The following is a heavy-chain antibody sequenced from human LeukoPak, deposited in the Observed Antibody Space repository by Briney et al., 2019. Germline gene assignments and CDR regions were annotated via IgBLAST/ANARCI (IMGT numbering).Heavy chain of an antibody. CDR3: ARLATFGGAHYDY. J-gene: IGHJ4*02. CDR2: INHSGST. CDR1: GGSLSGYY. Sequence: SEALSLTCAVYGGSLSGYYWSWIRRPPGKGLEWIGEINHSGSTNYNPSLKSRVTISVDTSKNQFSLKLSSVTAADTAVYYCARLATFGGAHYDYWGQGTLVTVSS. V-gene: IGHV4-34*01. D-gene: IGHD3-16*01.